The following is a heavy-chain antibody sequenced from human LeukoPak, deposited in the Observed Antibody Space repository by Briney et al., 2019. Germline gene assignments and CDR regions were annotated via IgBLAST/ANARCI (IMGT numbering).Heavy chain of an antibody. CDR3: ARGIAARPRGMDV. CDR2: INHSGST. V-gene: IGHV4-34*01. J-gene: IGHJ6*04. D-gene: IGHD6-13*01. CDR1: GGSFSGYY. Sequence: SETPSLTCAVYGGSFSGYYWSWIRQPPGKGLEWIGEINHSGSTNYNPSLKSRVTISVDTSKNQFSLKLSSVTAADTAVYYCARGIAARPRGMDVWGKGTTVTVSS.